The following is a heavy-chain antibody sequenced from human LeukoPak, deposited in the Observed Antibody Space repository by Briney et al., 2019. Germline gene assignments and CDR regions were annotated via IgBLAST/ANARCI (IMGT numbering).Heavy chain of an antibody. J-gene: IGHJ5*02. V-gene: IGHV1-69*01. D-gene: IGHD6-6*01. CDR2: IIPIFGTA. CDR1: GGTFSSYA. CDR3: ARGGIAARPAWYNWFDP. Sequence: GSSVKVSCKASGGTFSSYAISWVRQAPGQGLEWMGGIIPIFGTANYAQKFQGRVTITADESTSTAYMELSSLRSEDTAVYYCARGGIAARPAWYNWFDPWGQGTLVTVSS.